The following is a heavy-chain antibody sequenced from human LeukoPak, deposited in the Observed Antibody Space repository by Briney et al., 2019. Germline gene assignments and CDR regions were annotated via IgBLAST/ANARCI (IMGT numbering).Heavy chain of an antibody. V-gene: IGHV1-69*13. J-gene: IGHJ4*02. CDR2: IIPIFGTA. CDR1: GGTFSSYA. CDR3: ARDSRVRGVTTGILDY. Sequence: SVKVSCKASGGTFSSYAISWVRQAPGQGLEWMGGIIPIFGTANYAQKFQGRVTITADESTSTAYMGLSSLRSEDTAVYYCARDSRVRGVTTGILDYWGQGTLVTVSS. D-gene: IGHD4-17*01.